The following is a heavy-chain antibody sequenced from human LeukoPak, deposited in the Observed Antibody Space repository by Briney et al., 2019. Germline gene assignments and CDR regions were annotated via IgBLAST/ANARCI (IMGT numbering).Heavy chain of an antibody. CDR3: ARDGPQGVHFDY. Sequence: SGGSLRLSCAASGFTFSSYSMNWVRQAPGKGLEWVANIKQDGSEKYYVDSVKGRFTISRDNAKNSPYLQMNSLRAEDTAVYYCARDGPQGVHFDYWGQGTLVTVSS. V-gene: IGHV3-7*01. D-gene: IGHD3-10*01. J-gene: IGHJ4*02. CDR2: IKQDGSEK. CDR1: GFTFSSYS.